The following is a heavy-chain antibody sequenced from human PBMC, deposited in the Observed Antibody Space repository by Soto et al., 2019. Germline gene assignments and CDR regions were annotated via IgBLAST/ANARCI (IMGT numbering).Heavy chain of an antibody. V-gene: IGHV5-10-1*01. CDR1: GYSFTSYW. CDR3: ASLRGSSSSANYYYYGMDV. Sequence: GASLKISCKGSGYSFTSYWISWVRQMPGKGLEWMGRIDPSDSYTNYSPSFQGHVTISADKSISTAYLQWSSLKASDTAMYYCASLRGSSSSANYYYYGMDVWGQGTTVTVSS. D-gene: IGHD6-6*01. J-gene: IGHJ6*02. CDR2: IDPSDSYT.